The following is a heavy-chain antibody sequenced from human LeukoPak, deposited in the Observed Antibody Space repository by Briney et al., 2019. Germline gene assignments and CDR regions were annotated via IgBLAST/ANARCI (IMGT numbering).Heavy chain of an antibody. J-gene: IGHJ5*02. CDR3: ARNTSSSPWFDP. Sequence: SETLSLTCTGSGGSVSSPDSYWSWIRQPPGKGLEWIGNVYYIGTTSYNSSLKTRVTISVDKSKSHFSLILTSVTAADTAVYFCARNTSSSPWFDPWGQGTLVTVSS. V-gene: IGHV4-61*03. CDR1: GGSVSSPDSY. D-gene: IGHD6-6*01. CDR2: VYYIGTT.